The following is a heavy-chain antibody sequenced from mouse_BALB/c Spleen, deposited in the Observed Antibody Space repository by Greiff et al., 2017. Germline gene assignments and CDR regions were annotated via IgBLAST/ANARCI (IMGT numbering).Heavy chain of an antibody. Sequence: QVQLKQSGAELARPGASVKMSCKASGYTFTSYTMHWVKQRPGQGLEWIGYINPSSGYTNYNQKFKDKATLTADKSSSTAYMQLSSLTSEDSAVYYCARSRQLGLPFAYWGQGTLVTVSA. CDR2: INPSSGYT. CDR1: GYTFTSYT. V-gene: IGHV1-4*01. CDR3: ARSRQLGLPFAY. J-gene: IGHJ3*01. D-gene: IGHD3-2*01.